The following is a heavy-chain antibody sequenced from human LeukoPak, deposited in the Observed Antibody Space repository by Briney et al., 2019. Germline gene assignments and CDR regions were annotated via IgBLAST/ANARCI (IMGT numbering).Heavy chain of an antibody. CDR2: IYYSGST. V-gene: IGHV4-39*01. CDR3: AKGGTVEKGFDY. CDR1: GGSISSSSYS. D-gene: IGHD4-23*01. Sequence: PSETLSLTCTVSGGSISSSSYSWGWIRQPPGKGLEWIVSIYYSGSTYYNPSLKSRVTISVDTSKNQFSLKLSSVTAADTAVYYCAKGGTVEKGFDYWGQGTLVTVSS. J-gene: IGHJ4*02.